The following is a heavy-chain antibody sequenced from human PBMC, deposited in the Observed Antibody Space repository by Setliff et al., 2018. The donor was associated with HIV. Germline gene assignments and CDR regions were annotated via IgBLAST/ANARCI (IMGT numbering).Heavy chain of an antibody. J-gene: IGHJ3*02. D-gene: IGHD3-22*01. CDR2: IYYSGST. V-gene: IGHV4-39*07. Sequence: PSETLSFTCTVSGGSISSGSYYWSWIRQPPGKGLEWIGSIYYSGSTYYNPSLKSRVTISVDTSKNQFSLKLSSVTAADTAVYYCATYYYDSSGYQVDAFDIWGQGTMVTVSS. CDR3: ATYYYDSSGYQVDAFDI. CDR1: GGSISSGSYY.